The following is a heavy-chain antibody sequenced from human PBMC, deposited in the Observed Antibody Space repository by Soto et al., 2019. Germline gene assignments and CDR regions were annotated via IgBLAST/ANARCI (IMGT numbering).Heavy chain of an antibody. J-gene: IGHJ4*02. Sequence: EVQLVESGGDLVQPGGFLRLSCATSGFTFSRYWMHWVRQVPGKGLVWVSRINSDGSSISYSDSVKGRFTIARDNAKNTLYLQTTSLRVEDTAVYYCARPPVDTITSLGYWGQGTLVTVSS. CDR1: GFTFSRYW. V-gene: IGHV3-74*01. CDR2: INSDGSSI. D-gene: IGHD3-3*01. CDR3: ARPPVDTITSLGY.